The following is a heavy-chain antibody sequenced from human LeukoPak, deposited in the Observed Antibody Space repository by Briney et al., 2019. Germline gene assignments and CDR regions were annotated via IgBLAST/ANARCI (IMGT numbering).Heavy chain of an antibody. J-gene: IGHJ3*02. CDR2: IYYSGST. CDR1: GGSISSSSYY. Sequence: PSETLSLTCTVSGGSISSSSYYWGWIRQPPGKGLEWIGYIYYSGSTNYNPSLKSRVTISVDTSKNQFSLKLSSVTAADTAVYYCAREYYDILTGYLGAFDIWGQGTMVTVSS. CDR3: AREYYDILTGYLGAFDI. V-gene: IGHV4-61*05. D-gene: IGHD3-9*01.